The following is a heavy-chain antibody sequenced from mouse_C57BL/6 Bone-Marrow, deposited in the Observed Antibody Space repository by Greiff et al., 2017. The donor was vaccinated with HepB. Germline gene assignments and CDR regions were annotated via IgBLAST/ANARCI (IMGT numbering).Heavy chain of an antibody. CDR1: GFTFSSYA. CDR3: ARGDCPWFAY. J-gene: IGHJ3*01. V-gene: IGHV5-4*01. Sequence: EVQLVESGGGLVKPGGSLKLSCAASGFTFSSYAMSWVRQTPEKRLEWVATISDGGSYTYYPDNVKGRFTISRDNAKNNLYLQMSHLKSEDTAMYYCARGDCPWFAYWGQGTLVTVSA. CDR2: ISDGGSYT. D-gene: IGHD3-3*01.